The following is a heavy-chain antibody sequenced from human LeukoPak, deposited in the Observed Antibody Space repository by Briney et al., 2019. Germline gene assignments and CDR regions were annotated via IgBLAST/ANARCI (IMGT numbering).Heavy chain of an antibody. D-gene: IGHD3-9*01. V-gene: IGHV4-34*01. CDR3: ARHGRYFDWLLSYPPYNWFDP. CDR2: INHSGST. Sequence: SETLSLTCAVYGGSFSGYYWSWIRQPPGKGLEWIGEINHSGSTNFNPSLKSRVTISVDTSKNQFSLKLSSVTAADTAVYYCARHGRYFDWLLSYPPYNWFDPWGQGTLVTVSS. J-gene: IGHJ5*02. CDR1: GGSFSGYY.